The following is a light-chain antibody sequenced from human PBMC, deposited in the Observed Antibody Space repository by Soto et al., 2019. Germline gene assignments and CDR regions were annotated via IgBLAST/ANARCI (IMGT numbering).Light chain of an antibody. CDR1: QSISSW. V-gene: IGKV1-5*01. J-gene: IGKJ1*01. CDR2: DAS. CDR3: QQTRT. Sequence: DIQMTQSPSTLSASVGDRVTITCRASQSISSWLAWYQQKPGKAPKLLIYDASSLESGVPSRFSGSGSGTEFTLNISSLQPDDFATYYCQQTRTFGQGTKVEIK.